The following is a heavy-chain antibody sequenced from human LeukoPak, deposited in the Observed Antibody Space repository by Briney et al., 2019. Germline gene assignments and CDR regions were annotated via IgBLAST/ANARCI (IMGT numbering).Heavy chain of an antibody. CDR1: GFTFSSYE. CDR2: ISSSGSTI. J-gene: IGHJ5*02. CDR3: ARDGANSSSWVWFDP. D-gene: IGHD6-13*01. V-gene: IGHV3-48*03. Sequence: PGGSLRLSCAASGFTFSSYEMNWVRQAPGKGLEWVSYISSSGSTIYYADSVKGRFTISRDNAKNLLYLQMNSLRAEDTAVYYCARDGANSSSWVWFDPWGQGTLVTVSS.